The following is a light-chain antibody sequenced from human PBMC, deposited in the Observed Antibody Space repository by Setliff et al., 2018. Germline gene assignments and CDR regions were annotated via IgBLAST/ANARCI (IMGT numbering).Light chain of an antibody. CDR2: EVT. V-gene: IGLV2-14*03. Sequence: SALTQPAAVSGSPGQSITISCAGTNSDVGGYNYVSWYQQHPNKAPKLMIYEVTKRPSGVSDRFSCSKSGNTASLTISGLQAEDEADYYCLSYTSETTHALFAGGTK. J-gene: IGLJ2*01. CDR1: NSDVGGYNY. CDR3: LSYTSETTHAL.